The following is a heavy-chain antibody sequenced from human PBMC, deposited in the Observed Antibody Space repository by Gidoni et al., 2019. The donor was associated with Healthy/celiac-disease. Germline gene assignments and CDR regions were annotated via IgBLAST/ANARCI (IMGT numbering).Heavy chain of an antibody. D-gene: IGHD3-22*01. CDR1: GGSISSYY. J-gene: IGHJ4*02. CDR2: IYYSGST. V-gene: IGHV4-59*01. CDR3: ARGALVVPHHEFDY. Sequence: QVQLQESGPGLVKPSETLSLTCTVSGGSISSYYWSWIRQPPGKGLEWIGYIYYSGSTNYNPSLKSRVTISVDTSKNQFSLKLSSVTAADTAVYYCARGALVVPHHEFDYWGQGTLVTVSS.